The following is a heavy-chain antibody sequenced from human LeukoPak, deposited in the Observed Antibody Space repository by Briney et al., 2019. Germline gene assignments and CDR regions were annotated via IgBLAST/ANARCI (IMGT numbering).Heavy chain of an antibody. V-gene: IGHV3-66*01. J-gene: IGHJ6*02. CDR2: IYSGGGT. Sequence: GGSLRLSCAVSGFTVTSNYVTWVRQAPGKGLEWVSVIYSGGGTYYADSVKGRFTISRDNSKNTVFLQTNSLRAEDTAVYYCARWDVWGQGTTVTVSS. CDR3: ARWDV. CDR1: GFTVTSNY.